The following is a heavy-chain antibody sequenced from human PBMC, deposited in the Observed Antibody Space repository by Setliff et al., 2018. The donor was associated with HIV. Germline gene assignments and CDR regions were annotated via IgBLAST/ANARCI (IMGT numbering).Heavy chain of an antibody. CDR2: INPSGGST. J-gene: IGHJ6*03. D-gene: IGHD2-21*01. V-gene: IGHV1-46*03. CDR1: GYTFTSYY. Sequence: ASVKVSCKASGYTFTSYYMHWVRQAPGQGLEWMGIINPSGGSTSYAQKFQGRVTMTRATSTSTVYMDLSSLRSEDTAVYYCARDPAVCGLYYYYYMDVWGKGTTVTVSS. CDR3: ARDPAVCGLYYYYYMDV.